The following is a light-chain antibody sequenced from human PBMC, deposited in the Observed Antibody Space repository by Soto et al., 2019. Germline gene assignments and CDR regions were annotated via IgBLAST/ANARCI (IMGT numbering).Light chain of an antibody. CDR2: GAS. CDR1: QTVTSY. Sequence: EIVLTQSPGTLSLSPGERATLSCRASQTVTSYLAWYQQTPGQAPRLLIYGASNRATGIPDRFSGSGSGPDFTLTISRLEPEDFALYYCQQYDRSPSITFGQGTRLEIK. V-gene: IGKV3-20*01. J-gene: IGKJ5*01. CDR3: QQYDRSPSIT.